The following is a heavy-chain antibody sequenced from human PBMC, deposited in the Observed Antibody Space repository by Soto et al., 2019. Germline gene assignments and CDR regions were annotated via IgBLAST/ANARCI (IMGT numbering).Heavy chain of an antibody. CDR1: GGTFSSYA. D-gene: IGHD3-3*01. Sequence: QVQLVQSGAEVKKPGSSVKVSCKASGGTFSSYAISWVRQAPGQGLEWMGGIIPIFGTANYTQKFQGRVTITADESTSTAYMALSSLSSEDTAVYYCARVPNRFLEWPGGDYWGQGTLVTVSS. CDR2: IIPIFGTA. CDR3: ARVPNRFLEWPGGDY. V-gene: IGHV1-69*12. J-gene: IGHJ4*02.